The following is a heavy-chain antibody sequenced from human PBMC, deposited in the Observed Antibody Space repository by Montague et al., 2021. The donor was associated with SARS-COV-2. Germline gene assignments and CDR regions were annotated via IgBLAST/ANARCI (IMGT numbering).Heavy chain of an antibody. D-gene: IGHD5-12*01. CDR3: ARDRGGYEPIFFDF. V-gene: IGHV3-48*03. Sequence: SLRLSCAASGFTFSSYEMNWVRQVPGKGLEWVSFISVGSGPIFYADSVKGRFTISRDDAKSSLYLRMNSLGAEDTAFYYCARDRGGYEPIFFDFWGQGALVTVSS. CDR2: ISVGSGPI. CDR1: GFTFSSYE. J-gene: IGHJ4*02.